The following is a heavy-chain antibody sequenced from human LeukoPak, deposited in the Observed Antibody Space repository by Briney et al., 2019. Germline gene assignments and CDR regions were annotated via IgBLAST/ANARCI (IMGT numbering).Heavy chain of an antibody. V-gene: IGHV3-21*01. J-gene: IGHJ5*02. D-gene: IGHD6-19*01. CDR2: ISSSSSYI. Sequence: PGGSLRLSCAASGFTFSSYSMNWVRQAPGKGLEWVSSISSSSSYIYYADSVKGRFTISRDNAKNSLYLQMNSLRAEDTAVYYCARDHKQWLVLDEEYWFDPWGQGTLVTVSS. CDR1: GFTFSSYS. CDR3: ARDHKQWLVLDEEYWFDP.